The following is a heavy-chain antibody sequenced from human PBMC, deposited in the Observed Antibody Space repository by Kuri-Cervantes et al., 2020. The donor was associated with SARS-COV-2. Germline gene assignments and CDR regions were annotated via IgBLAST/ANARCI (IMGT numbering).Heavy chain of an antibody. J-gene: IGHJ6*03. CDR3: ASLGFDDNLYYYYYMDV. D-gene: IGHD5-12*01. CDR2: ISSSSSYI. CDR1: GFTFSSYS. V-gene: IGHV3-21*01. Sequence: GESLKISCAASGFTFSSYSMNWVRQAPGKGLEWVSPISSSSSYIYYADSVKGRFTISRDNAKNSLYLQMNSLRAEDTAVYYCASLGFDDNLYYYYYMDVWGKGTTVTVSS.